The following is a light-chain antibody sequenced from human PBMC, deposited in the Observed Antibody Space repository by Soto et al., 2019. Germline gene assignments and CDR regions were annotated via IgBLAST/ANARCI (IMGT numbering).Light chain of an antibody. CDR3: GSYTGTSTLVV. J-gene: IGLJ2*01. CDR1: IHYDF. CDR2: EVS. V-gene: IGLV2-14*01. Sequence: QSALTQPASVSGSPGQSITISCTGYIHYDFVSWYQQHPGTAPKLVIYEVSNRPSGTSDRFSGSKSGHTASLTISGLQTEDEAVYYCGSYTGTSTLVVFGGGTKLTVL.